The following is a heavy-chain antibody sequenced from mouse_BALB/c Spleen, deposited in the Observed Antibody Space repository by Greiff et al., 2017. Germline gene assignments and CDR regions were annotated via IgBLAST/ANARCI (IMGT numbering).Heavy chain of an antibody. CDR2: IDPENGDT. CDR3: NAYYGTTWFAY. V-gene: IGHV14-4*02. D-gene: IGHD1-1*01. CDR1: GFNIKDYY. J-gene: IGHJ3*01. Sequence: EVQLQQSGAELVRSGASVKLSCTASGFNIKDYYMHWVKQRPEQGLEWIGWIDPENGDTEYAPKFQGKATMTADTSSNTAYLQLSSLTSEDTAVYYCNAYYGTTWFAYWGQGTLVTVSA.